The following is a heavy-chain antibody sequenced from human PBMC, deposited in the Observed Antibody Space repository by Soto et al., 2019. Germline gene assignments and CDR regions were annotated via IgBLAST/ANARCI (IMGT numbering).Heavy chain of an antibody. CDR1: GGSFSGYY. Sequence: SETLSLTCAVYGGSFSGYYWRWIRQPPGKGLEWIGEINHSGSTNYNPSLKRRVTISVDTSKNQFSLKLSSVTAADTAVYYCARASSEDIVVVPAAIFDYWGQGTMVTVSS. CDR2: INHSGST. CDR3: ARASSEDIVVVPAAIFDY. D-gene: IGHD2-2*01. V-gene: IGHV4-34*01. J-gene: IGHJ4*02.